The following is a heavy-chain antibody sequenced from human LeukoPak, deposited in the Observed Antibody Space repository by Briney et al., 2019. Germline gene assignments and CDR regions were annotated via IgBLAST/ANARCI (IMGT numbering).Heavy chain of an antibody. Sequence: GGSLRLSRAASGFTFSSYWMSWVRQAPGKGLEWVANIKQDGSEKYYVDSVKGRFTISRDNAKNSLYLQMNSLRAEDTAVYYCASSVVVPAAPLDYWGQGTLVTVSS. CDR2: IKQDGSEK. V-gene: IGHV3-7*01. J-gene: IGHJ4*02. CDR1: GFTFSSYW. CDR3: ASSVVVPAAPLDY. D-gene: IGHD2-2*01.